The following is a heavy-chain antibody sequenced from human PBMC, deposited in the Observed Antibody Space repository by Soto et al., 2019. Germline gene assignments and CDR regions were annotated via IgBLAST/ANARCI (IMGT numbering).Heavy chain of an antibody. CDR1: GFTFSSYG. CDR2: ISYDGSNK. CDR3: ARDLQVYYYDSSGYYDYFDY. Sequence: LRLSCAASGFTFSSYGMHWVRQAPGKGLEWVAVISYDGSNKYYADSVKGRFTISRDNSKNTLYLQMNSLRAEDTAVYYCARDLQVYYYDSSGYYDYFDYWGQGTLVTVSS. D-gene: IGHD3-22*01. V-gene: IGHV3-30*19. J-gene: IGHJ4*02.